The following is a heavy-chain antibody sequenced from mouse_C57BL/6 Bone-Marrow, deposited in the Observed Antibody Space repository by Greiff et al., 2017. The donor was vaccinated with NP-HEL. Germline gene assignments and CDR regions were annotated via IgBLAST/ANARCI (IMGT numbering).Heavy chain of an antibody. Sequence: EVQLQQSGPVLVKPGASVKMSCKASGYTFTDYYMNWVKQSHGKSLEWIGVINPYNGGTSYNQKFKGKATLTVDKSSSTAYMELNSLTSEDSAVYYCACYGSSFGYWGQGTTLTVSS. J-gene: IGHJ2*01. CDR3: ACYGSSFGY. CDR2: INPYNGGT. CDR1: GYTFTDYY. D-gene: IGHD1-1*01. V-gene: IGHV1-19*01.